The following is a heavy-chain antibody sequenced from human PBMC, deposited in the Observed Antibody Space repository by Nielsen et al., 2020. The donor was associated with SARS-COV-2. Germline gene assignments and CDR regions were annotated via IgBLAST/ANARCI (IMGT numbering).Heavy chain of an antibody. Sequence: ASVKVSCKASGYTFTSYAMHWVRQAPGQRLEWMGWINAGNGNTKYSQKFQGRVTITRDTSASTAYMELSSLRSEDTAVYYCARVIEGAEYFQHWDQGTLVTVSS. CDR2: INAGNGNT. CDR3: ARVIEGAEYFQH. D-gene: IGHD2-21*01. J-gene: IGHJ1*01. CDR1: GYTFTSYA. V-gene: IGHV1-3*01.